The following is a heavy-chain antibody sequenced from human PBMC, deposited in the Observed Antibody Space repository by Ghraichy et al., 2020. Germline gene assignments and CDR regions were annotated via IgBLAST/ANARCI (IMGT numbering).Heavy chain of an antibody. Sequence: SETLSLTCTVSGGSISSSSYYWGWIRQPPGKGLEWIGSIYYSGSTYYNPSLKSRVTISVDTSKNQFSLKLSSVTAADTAVYYCAGIPPPYDFWSGFPPYYYYYYGMDVWGQGTTVTVSS. V-gene: IGHV4-39*01. CDR1: GGSISSSSYY. CDR2: IYYSGST. CDR3: AGIPPPYDFWSGFPPYYYYYYGMDV. D-gene: IGHD3-3*01. J-gene: IGHJ6*02.